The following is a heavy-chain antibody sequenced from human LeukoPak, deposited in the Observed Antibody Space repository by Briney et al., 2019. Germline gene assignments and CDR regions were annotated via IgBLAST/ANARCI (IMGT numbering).Heavy chain of an antibody. Sequence: GGSLRLSCAASGFTFSSYAMSWVRQAPGKGLEWVSVIGFSGGSTYYADSVKGRFTISRDNFRNTLYLQMNSLRAEDTAVYYCAKVLRQWADALVFHHWSQGTLVTVSS. CDR2: IGFSGGST. CDR1: GFTFSSYA. J-gene: IGHJ4*02. V-gene: IGHV3-23*01. CDR3: AKVLRQWADALVFHH. D-gene: IGHD1-26*01.